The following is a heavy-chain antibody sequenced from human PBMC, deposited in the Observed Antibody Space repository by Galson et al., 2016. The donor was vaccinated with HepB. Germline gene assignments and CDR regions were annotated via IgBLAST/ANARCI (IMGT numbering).Heavy chain of an antibody. CDR2: ISYSGST. CDR3: ARDLLMPEADGGYDSYGMDV. D-gene: IGHD2-21*01. J-gene: IGHJ6*02. Sequence: SETLSLTCTVSGASIRSYYWTWIRQPPGKGLEWIGYISYSGSTNYNPSLKTRVTISVDTSKNQFSLKLSSVTAADTAVYYCARDLLMPEADGGYDSYGMDVWGQGTTVTVSS. V-gene: IGHV4-59*01. CDR1: GASIRSYY.